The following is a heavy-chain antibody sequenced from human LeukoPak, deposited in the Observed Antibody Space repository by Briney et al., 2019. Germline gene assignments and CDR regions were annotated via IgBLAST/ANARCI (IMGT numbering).Heavy chain of an antibody. V-gene: IGHV1-69*13. D-gene: IGHD1-26*01. J-gene: IGHJ5*02. CDR2: IIPIFGTA. Sequence: ASVKVSCKASGYTFTSYGISWVRQAPGQGLEWMGGIIPIFGTANYAQKFQGRVTITADESTSTAYMELSSLRSEDTAVYYCARAPWYSGSYYWFDPWGQGTLVTVSS. CDR1: GYTFTSYG. CDR3: ARAPWYSGSYYWFDP.